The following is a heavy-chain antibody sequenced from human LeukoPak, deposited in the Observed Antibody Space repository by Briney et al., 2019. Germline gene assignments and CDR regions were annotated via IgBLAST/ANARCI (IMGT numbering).Heavy chain of an antibody. J-gene: IGHJ6*03. Sequence: PGGSLRLSCAASEFTFVRYAMNWVRQAPGKGLEWVSYISSSSFKIGYAHSVKGRFTISRDNSKNSLYLQMDSLRVEDTAVYYCVRDPSYGSSWYYYLDVWGKGTTVTVSS. CDR3: VRDPSYGSSWYYYLDV. CDR1: EFTFVRYA. D-gene: IGHD6-13*01. V-gene: IGHV3-48*04. CDR2: ISSSSFKI.